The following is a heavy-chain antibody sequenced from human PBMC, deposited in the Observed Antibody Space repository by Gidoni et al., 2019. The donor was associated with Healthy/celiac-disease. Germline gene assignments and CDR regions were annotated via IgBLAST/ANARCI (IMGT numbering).Heavy chain of an antibody. J-gene: IGHJ4*02. D-gene: IGHD6-19*01. Sequence: QVQLQESGPGLMKPSETLSLTCTVTGGAISSYYWSWIRQPPGKGLEWIGYIYYSGSTNYHPSLKSRVTISVDTSKNQFSLKLSSVTAADTAVYYCAREIIAVAGTAMYYFDYWGQGTLVTVSS. CDR2: IYYSGST. V-gene: IGHV4-59*01. CDR3: AREIIAVAGTAMYYFDY. CDR1: GGAISSYY.